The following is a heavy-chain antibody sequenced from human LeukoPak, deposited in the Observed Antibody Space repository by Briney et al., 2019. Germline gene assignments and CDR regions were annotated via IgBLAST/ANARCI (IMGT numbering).Heavy chain of an antibody. V-gene: IGHV4-59*01. Sequence: SETLSLTCTVSGGSISSYYWNWIRQPPGKGLEWIGYIYYSGSTNYNPSLKSRVTISVDTSKNQFSLKLSSVTAADTAVYYCARGSAVAARGMDVWGQGTTVTVSS. CDR3: ARGSAVAARGMDV. D-gene: IGHD6-19*01. J-gene: IGHJ6*02. CDR2: IYYSGST. CDR1: GGSISSYY.